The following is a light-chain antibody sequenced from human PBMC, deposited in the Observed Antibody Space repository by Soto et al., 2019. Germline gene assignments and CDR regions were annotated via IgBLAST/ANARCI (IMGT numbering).Light chain of an antibody. J-gene: IGLJ3*02. CDR1: SSDVGGYNY. V-gene: IGLV2-14*01. CDR3: SSYTSSSTRL. Sequence: QSALTQPASVSGSPGQSITISCTGTSSDVGGYNYVSWYQQYPGKAPKVMIFDVSNRPSGVSDRFSGSKSGNTAFLTISGLQAEDEADYYCSSYTSSSTRLFGGVTKLTV. CDR2: DVS.